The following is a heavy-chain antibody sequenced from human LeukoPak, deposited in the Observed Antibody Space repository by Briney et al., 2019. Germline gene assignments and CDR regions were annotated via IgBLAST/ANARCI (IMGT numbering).Heavy chain of an antibody. CDR2: IYYSGST. V-gene: IGHV4-59*01. CDR1: GGSISSYY. J-gene: IGHJ5*02. D-gene: IGHD3-22*01. CDR3: ARGITMIEGLWFDP. Sequence: SETLSLTCTVSGGSISSYYWSWLRQPPGKGLEWIGYIYYSGSTNYNPSLKSRVTISVDTSKNQFSLKLSSVTAADTAVYYCARGITMIEGLWFDPWGQGTLVTVSS.